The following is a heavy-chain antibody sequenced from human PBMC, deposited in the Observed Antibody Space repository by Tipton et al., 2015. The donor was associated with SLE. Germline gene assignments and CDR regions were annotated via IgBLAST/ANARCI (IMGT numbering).Heavy chain of an antibody. Sequence: TLSLTCTVSDGPIRSTNYYWGWIRQPPGKGLEWIGSIFYTGSTYYNPSLKSRVSFSIDTSKHQFSPKLNSVTAADTAVYYCARRHYSGPFDSWGQGTLVTVSS. CDR2: IFYTGST. CDR1: DGPIRSTNYY. V-gene: IGHV4-39*07. D-gene: IGHD5-12*01. CDR3: ARRHYSGPFDS. J-gene: IGHJ4*02.